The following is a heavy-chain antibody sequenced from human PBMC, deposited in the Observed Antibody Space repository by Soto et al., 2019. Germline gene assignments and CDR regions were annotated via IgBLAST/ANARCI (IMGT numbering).Heavy chain of an antibody. D-gene: IGHD2-2*01. CDR3: ASGTIYNSYGMDF. V-gene: IGHV4-61*01. Sequence: QIQLQESGPRLVKPSETLSLTCTVSGGSVNSGNYYWGWIRHTPGKGLQWIGYIYQSGSTRYSPSLKRRVTISLDTSQNQFSLKVTSVTPADTAEDYFASGTIYNSYGMDFWGHGTTVTVSS. CDR2: IYQSGST. J-gene: IGHJ6*02. CDR1: GGSVNSGNYY.